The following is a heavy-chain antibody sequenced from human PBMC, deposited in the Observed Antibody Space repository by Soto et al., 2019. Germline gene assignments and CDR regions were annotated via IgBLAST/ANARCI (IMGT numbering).Heavy chain of an antibody. J-gene: IGHJ6*02. CDR2: TYYRSKWYN. CDR1: GDSVSSNSAA. D-gene: IGHD4-17*01. V-gene: IGHV6-1*01. Sequence: SQTLSLTCAISGDSVSSNSAAWNWIRQSPSRGLEWLGRTYYRSKWYNDYAVSVKSRITINPDTSKNQFSLQLNSVTPEDTAVYYCARDLGDYGDSGESYYYYGMDVWGQGTTVSVSS. CDR3: ARDLGDYGDSGESYYYYGMDV.